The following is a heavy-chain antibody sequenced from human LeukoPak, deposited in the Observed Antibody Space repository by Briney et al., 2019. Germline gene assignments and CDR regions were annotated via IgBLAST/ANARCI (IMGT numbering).Heavy chain of an antibody. CDR2: INPSGFST. V-gene: IGHV1-46*01. Sequence: ASVKVSCKASGYTFTSYYMHWVRQAPGQGLEWMGIINPSGFSTRYAQRFQGRVTMTRGTSISTAYMELSRLRSDDTAVYYCARVLAAPISLYSGSAIDYWGQGTLVTVSS. CDR1: GYTFTSYY. D-gene: IGHD1-26*01. CDR3: ARVLAAPISLYSGSAIDY. J-gene: IGHJ4*02.